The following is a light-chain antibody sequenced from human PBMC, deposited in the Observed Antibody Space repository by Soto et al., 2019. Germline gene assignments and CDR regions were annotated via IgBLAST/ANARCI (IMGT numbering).Light chain of an antibody. CDR2: GNS. CDR1: SSXXXAGYD. CDR3: QSYDSSLSVSYV. Sequence: QSVXTQPPSVSGXXXXRVXXXXXGSSSXXXAGYDVHWYQQLPGTAPKLLIYGNSNRPSGVPDRFSGSKSGTSASLAITGLQAEDEADYYCQSYDSSLSVSYVFGTGTKLTVL. V-gene: IGLV1-40*01. J-gene: IGLJ1*01.